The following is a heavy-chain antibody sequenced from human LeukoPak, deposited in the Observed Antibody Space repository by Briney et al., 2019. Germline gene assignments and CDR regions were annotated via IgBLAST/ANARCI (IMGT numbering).Heavy chain of an antibody. CDR1: GYTFTSNY. V-gene: IGHV1-46*01. J-gene: IGHJ4*02. CDR2: ISPSGGST. D-gene: IGHD6-13*01. Sequence: ASVKVSCKVFGYTFTSNYMHWVRQAPGQGPEWMGVISPSGGSTTYAQKFQGRVTLTRDTSTSTVYMELSSLRSADTAVYYCARGIASYKDWGQGTLVTVSS. CDR3: ARGIASYKD.